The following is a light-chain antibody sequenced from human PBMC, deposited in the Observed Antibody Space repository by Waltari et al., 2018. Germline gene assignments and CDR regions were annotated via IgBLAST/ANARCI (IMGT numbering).Light chain of an antibody. V-gene: IGKV1-5*03. J-gene: IGKJ1*01. CDR1: ESITTW. CDR2: EAS. CDR3: QQYKSYPWT. Sequence: DIQMTQSPSTLSASVGDRVTITCRASESITTWLAWYQQKPGKAPQLLIYEASSSQSGVPSRFSGSGSGTEFTLTITSLQPDDFATYYCQQYKSYPWTFGQGTKVEIK.